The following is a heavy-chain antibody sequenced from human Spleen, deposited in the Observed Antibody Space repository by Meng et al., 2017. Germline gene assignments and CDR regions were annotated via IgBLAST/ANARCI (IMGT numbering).Heavy chain of an antibody. CDR3: LRGSGGSV. CDR2: IHYSGST. D-gene: IGHD3-10*01. V-gene: IGHV4-59*08. Sequence: QVQLQESGSGLLKPSETLSLTCTVSGGSISGFYWSWIRQPPGKELEWIGYIHYSGSTNYKPSLKSRVTMSVDTSKNQFSLKLSSVTAADTAVYHCLRGSGGSVWGQGTLVTVSS. J-gene: IGHJ1*01. CDR1: GGSISGFY.